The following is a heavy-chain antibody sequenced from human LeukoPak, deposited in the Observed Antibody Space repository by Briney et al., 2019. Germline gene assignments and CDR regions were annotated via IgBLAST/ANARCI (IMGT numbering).Heavy chain of an antibody. CDR3: ARVVRIVVVTASPGYFDY. J-gene: IGHJ4*02. V-gene: IGHV4-31*03. CDR1: GGSISSGGYY. Sequence: PSETLSLTCTVSGGSISSGGYYWRWIRQHPGKGLEWIGYIYYSGSTYYNPSLKSRVTISVDTSKNQFSLKLSSVTAADTAVYYCARVVRIVVVTASPGYFDYWGQGTLVTVSS. D-gene: IGHD2-21*02. CDR2: IYYSGST.